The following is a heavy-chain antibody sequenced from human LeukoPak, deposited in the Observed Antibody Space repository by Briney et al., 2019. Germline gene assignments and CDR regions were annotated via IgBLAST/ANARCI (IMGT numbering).Heavy chain of an antibody. Sequence: GGSLRLSCAASGFTFSSYSMNWDRQAPGTGLEWVSSISSSSSYIYYADSVKGRFTISRDNAKNSLYLQMNSLRAEDTAVYYCARQSVTTDLLFWFDPWGQGTLVTVSS. J-gene: IGHJ5*02. CDR3: ARQSVTTDLLFWFDP. D-gene: IGHD4-17*01. V-gene: IGHV3-21*01. CDR1: GFTFSSYS. CDR2: ISSSSSYI.